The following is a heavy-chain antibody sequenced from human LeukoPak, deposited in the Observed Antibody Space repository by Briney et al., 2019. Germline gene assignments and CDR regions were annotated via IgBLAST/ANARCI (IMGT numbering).Heavy chain of an antibody. V-gene: IGHV3-66*01. CDR1: EFSVGSNY. CDR2: IYSGGST. D-gene: IGHD2-8*02. CDR3: AKDPYAFVVSPGGSGFGFDP. Sequence: GGSLRLSCAASEFSVGSNYMTWVRQAPGKGLEWVSLIYSGGSTYYADSVKGRFTISRDNSKDTLYLQMNSLRAEDTAVYYCAKDPYAFVVSPGGSGFGFDPWGQGTLVTVSS. J-gene: IGHJ5*02.